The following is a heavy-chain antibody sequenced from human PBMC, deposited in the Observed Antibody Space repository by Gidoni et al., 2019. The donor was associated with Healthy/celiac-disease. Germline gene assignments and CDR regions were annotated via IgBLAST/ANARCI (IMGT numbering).Heavy chain of an antibody. J-gene: IGHJ6*02. D-gene: IGHD6-6*01. V-gene: IGHV3-30*18. Sequence: QVQLVESGGGVVQPGRSLRLSCAASGFTFSSYGMHWVRQAPGKGLEWVAVRSYDGSNKYYADSVKGRFTISRDNSKNTLYLQMNSLRAEDTAVYYCAKVRGSSVGYYYYGMDVWGQGTTVTVSS. CDR2: RSYDGSNK. CDR1: GFTFSSYG. CDR3: AKVRGSSVGYYYYGMDV.